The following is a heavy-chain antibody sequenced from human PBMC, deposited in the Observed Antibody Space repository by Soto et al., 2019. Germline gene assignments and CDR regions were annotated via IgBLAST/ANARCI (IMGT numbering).Heavy chain of an antibody. Sequence: PGGSLRLSCAASGFTFSSYAMSWVRQAPGKGLEWVSAISGSGGSTYYADSAKGRFTISRDNSKNTLYLQMSSLRAEDTAVYYCAKDGYCTSTSCSTNWFDPWGQGTLVTVSS. V-gene: IGHV3-23*01. CDR2: ISGSGGST. J-gene: IGHJ5*02. D-gene: IGHD2-2*03. CDR3: AKDGYCTSTSCSTNWFDP. CDR1: GFTFSSYA.